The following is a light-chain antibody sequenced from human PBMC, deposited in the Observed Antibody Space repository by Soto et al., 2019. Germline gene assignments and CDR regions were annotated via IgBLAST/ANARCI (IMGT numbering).Light chain of an antibody. CDR3: QQYYSYPYT. J-gene: IGKJ2*01. Sequence: AIRMTQSPSSLSASTGDRVTITCRASQGISSYLAWYQQKPGKAPKLLIYAASTLQSGVPSRFSGSGSGKDFTLTISCLKSEDFATYYCQQYYSYPYTFGQGTKVDIK. CDR1: QGISSY. V-gene: IGKV1-8*01. CDR2: AAS.